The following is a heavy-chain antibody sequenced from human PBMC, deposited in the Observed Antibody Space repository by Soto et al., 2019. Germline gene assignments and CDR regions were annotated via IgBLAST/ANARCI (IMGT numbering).Heavy chain of an antibody. V-gene: IGHV1-18*01. J-gene: IGHJ5*02. CDR2: ISVYNCNT. Sequence: QVQLVQSGAEVKKPGASVKVSCKASGYTFTSYGISWVRQARGQGLEWMGRISVYNCNTNYAQKPQARGTMTTGTSTSKAYMELRSPGSAASAVYYCATVVWALGDRFAPWGSATGVTVSS. CDR3: ATVVWALGDRFAP. CDR1: GYTFTSYG. D-gene: IGHD2-8*01.